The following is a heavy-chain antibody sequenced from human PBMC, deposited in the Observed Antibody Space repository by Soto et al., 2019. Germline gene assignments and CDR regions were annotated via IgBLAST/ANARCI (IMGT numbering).Heavy chain of an antibody. CDR2: ISGSGGST. Sequence: EVHLLESGGGLVQPGGSLRLSCAASGFIFSSYAMNWVRQAPGKGLEWVSSISGSGGSTYYADSVKGRFTISRENSKNTQSLKMNSVRAAATAKQSWANFMVVGGENYVAAWGQGTQVTVSS. D-gene: IGHD2-15*01. V-gene: IGHV3-23*01. CDR1: GFIFSSYA. J-gene: IGHJ5*02. CDR3: ANFMVVGGENYVAA.